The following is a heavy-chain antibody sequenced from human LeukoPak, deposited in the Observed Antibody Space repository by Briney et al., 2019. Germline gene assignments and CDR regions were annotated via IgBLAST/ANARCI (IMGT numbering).Heavy chain of an antibody. J-gene: IGHJ4*02. V-gene: IGHV4-39*07. CDR2: IYYSGST. Sequence: SETLSLTCTVSGGSISSSGYYWGWIRQPPGKGLELVGNIYYSGSTYYNPSLKSRVTISVDTSKNQFSLKLSSVTAADTAVYYCAIGGATVIAPFDYWGPGTLVTVSS. CDR3: AIGGATVIAPFDY. D-gene: IGHD4-11*01. CDR1: GGSISSSGYY.